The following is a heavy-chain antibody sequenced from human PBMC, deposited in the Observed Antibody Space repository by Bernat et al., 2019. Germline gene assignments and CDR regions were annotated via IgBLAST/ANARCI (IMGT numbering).Heavy chain of an antibody. D-gene: IGHD6-19*01. Sequence: EVQLLESGGGLVQPGGSLRLSCAASGFTFSSYAMSWVRQAPGKGLEWVSAIGGSGGSTYYAGDVKGRFTISRDNSKNTLYLQMNSLRAEDTAVYYCAKDLRVAVAADDHDAFDIWGQGTMVTVSS. J-gene: IGHJ3*02. CDR3: AKDLRVAVAADDHDAFDI. CDR1: GFTFSSYA. V-gene: IGHV3-23*01. CDR2: IGGSGGST.